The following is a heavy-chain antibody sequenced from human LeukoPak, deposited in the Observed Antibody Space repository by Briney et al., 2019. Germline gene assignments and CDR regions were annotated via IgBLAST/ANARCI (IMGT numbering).Heavy chain of an antibody. CDR1: GFTFSSYA. CDR3: AKEGRKTGNTYGYEYDC. Sequence: GGSLRLSCAASGFTFSSYAMSWVRQAPEKGLEWVSAVSSSGGSTNYADYVKGQFTISRDNSKNTVYLHMNNLRAEDTAVYYCAKEGRKTGNTYGYEYDCWGQGTLVTVSS. V-gene: IGHV3-23*01. D-gene: IGHD5-18*01. CDR2: VSSSGGST. J-gene: IGHJ4*02.